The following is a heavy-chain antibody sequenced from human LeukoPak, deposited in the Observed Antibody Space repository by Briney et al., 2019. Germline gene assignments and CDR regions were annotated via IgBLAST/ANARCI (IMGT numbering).Heavy chain of an antibody. J-gene: IGHJ6*03. D-gene: IGHD3-9*01. CDR3: AREKYYDILTGYYTPYYYYYMDV. CDR2: IYTSGST. V-gene: IGHV4-61*02. Sequence: SETLSLTCTVSGGSISSGSYYWSWIRQPAGKGLEWIGRIYTSGSTNYNPSLKSRVTISVDTSKNQFSLKLSSVTAADTAVYYCAREKYYDILTGYYTPYYYYYMDVWGKGTTVTISS. CDR1: GGSISSGSYY.